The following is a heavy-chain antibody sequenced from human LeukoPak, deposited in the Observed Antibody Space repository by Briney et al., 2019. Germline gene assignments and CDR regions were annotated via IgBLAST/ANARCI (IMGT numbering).Heavy chain of an antibody. Sequence: HGESLKISCQGSGYSFTIYWIGWVRHVTGQGMEWIGIIYSGDSDTRYSPSFQGQVTISADKSISTAYLQWSSLKASDTAMYYCARSQFRGVINSIGNWFDPWGQGTLVTVSS. CDR1: GYSFTIYW. J-gene: IGHJ5*02. V-gene: IGHV5-51*01. D-gene: IGHD3-10*01. CDR2: IYSGDSDT. CDR3: ARSQFRGVINSIGNWFDP.